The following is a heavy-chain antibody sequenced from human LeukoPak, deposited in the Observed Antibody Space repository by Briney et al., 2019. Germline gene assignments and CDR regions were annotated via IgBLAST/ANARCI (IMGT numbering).Heavy chain of an antibody. Sequence: GASVKVSCKASGYTFTGYHMHWVRQAPGQGLEWMGRINPNSGDTNSAQKFHGRVAMTRDTSISTAFMELTRLRPDDTAVYYCARDYCSSTSCLFDYWGQGTLVTVSS. J-gene: IGHJ4*02. D-gene: IGHD2-2*01. CDR2: INPNSGDT. V-gene: IGHV1-2*06. CDR1: GYTFTGYH. CDR3: ARDYCSSTSCLFDY.